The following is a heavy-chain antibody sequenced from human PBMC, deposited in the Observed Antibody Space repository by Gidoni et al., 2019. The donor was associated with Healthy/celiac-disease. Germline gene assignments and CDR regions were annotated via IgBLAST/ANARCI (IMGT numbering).Heavy chain of an antibody. V-gene: IGHV3-48*04. J-gene: IGHJ5*02. CDR3: ARVASSGSPTDWFDT. CDR2: SSSSSSTM. Sequence: EVQLVESGGGLVQPGGSLRLSCAASGFTFSTYSMNWVLQDPGKGLAWVSYSSSSSSTMYYAGSVKGRLTSSRENDKNSLYLQMNSLRAEDTAVYYCARVASSGSPTDWFDTWGQGTLVTVSS. CDR1: GFTFSTYS. D-gene: IGHD3-22*01.